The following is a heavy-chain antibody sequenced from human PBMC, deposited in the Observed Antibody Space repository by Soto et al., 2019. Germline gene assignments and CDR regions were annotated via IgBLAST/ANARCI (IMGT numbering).Heavy chain of an antibody. CDR2: IYYSGST. J-gene: IGHJ5*02. D-gene: IGHD4-17*01. Sequence: PSETLSLTCTVSGGSISIGDYYLSWIRQPPGKGLEWIGYIYYSGSTYYNPSLKSRVTISVDTSKNQFSLKLSSVTAADTAVYYCARDIDPPTDGDYESWGQGTLVPVSP. V-gene: IGHV4-30-4*01. CDR3: ARDIDPPTDGDYES. CDR1: GGSISIGDYY.